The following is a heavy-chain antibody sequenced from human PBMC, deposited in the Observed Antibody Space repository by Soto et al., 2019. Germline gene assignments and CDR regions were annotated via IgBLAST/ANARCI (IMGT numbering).Heavy chain of an antibody. CDR2: INHSGST. D-gene: IGHD1-26*01. V-gene: IGHV4-34*01. J-gene: IGHJ2*01. Sequence: SETLSLTCAVYGGSFSGYYWSWIRQPPGKGLEWIGEINHSGSTNYNPSLKSRVTISVDTSKNQFSLKLRSVTAADTAVYYCARRNGNSGSYYGYWYFDIWGSVPLVT. CDR1: GGSFSGYY. CDR3: ARRNGNSGSYYGYWYFDI.